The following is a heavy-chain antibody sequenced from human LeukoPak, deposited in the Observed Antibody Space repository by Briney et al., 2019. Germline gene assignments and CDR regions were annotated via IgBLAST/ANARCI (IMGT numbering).Heavy chain of an antibody. J-gene: IGHJ4*02. D-gene: IGHD3-10*01. CDR2: ISYDGSNK. CDR3: ARERMVRGVSDY. Sequence: GGSLRLSCAASGFTFSSYSMHWVRQAPGKGLEWVAVISYDGSNKYNADSVKGRFTISRDNAKNSLYLQMNSLRAEDTAVYYCARERMVRGVSDYWGQGTLVTVSS. CDR1: GFTFSSYS. V-gene: IGHV3-30-3*01.